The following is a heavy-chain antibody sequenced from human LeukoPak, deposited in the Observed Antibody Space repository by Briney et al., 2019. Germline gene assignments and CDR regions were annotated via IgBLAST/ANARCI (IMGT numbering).Heavy chain of an antibody. CDR3: TRVSGLGMNEYYYL. Sequence: GGSLRLSCAASGFTFSSYAMSWVLQAPGKGLEWVSAISGSGGSTYYADSVKGRFTISRDNSKNTLYLQMNSLRAEDTAVYYCTRVSGLGMNEYYYLWGQGTLVTVSS. V-gene: IGHV3-23*01. D-gene: IGHD3-10*01. CDR1: GFTFSSYA. CDR2: ISGSGGST. J-gene: IGHJ4*02.